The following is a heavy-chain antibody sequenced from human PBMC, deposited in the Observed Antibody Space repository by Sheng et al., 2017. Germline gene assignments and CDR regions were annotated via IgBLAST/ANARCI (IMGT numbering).Heavy chain of an antibody. J-gene: IGHJ5*02. CDR1: GYTFTGYY. D-gene: IGHD6-6*01. CDR2: INPNSGGT. CDR3: ARDGWSWGLEYSSSSNNNWFDP. V-gene: IGHV1-2*02. Sequence: QVQLVQSGAEVKKPGASVKVSCKASGYTFTGYYMHWVRQAPGQGLEWMGWINPNSGGTNYAQKFQGRVTMTRDTSISTAYMELSRLRSDDTAVYYCARDGWSWGLEYSSSSNNNWFDPWAREPWSPSPQ.